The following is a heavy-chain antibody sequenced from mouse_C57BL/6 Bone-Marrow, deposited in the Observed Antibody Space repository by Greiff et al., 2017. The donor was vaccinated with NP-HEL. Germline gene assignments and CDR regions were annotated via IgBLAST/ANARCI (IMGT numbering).Heavy chain of an antibody. J-gene: IGHJ4*01. CDR1: GYAFSSYW. CDR2: IYPGDGDT. Sequence: QVQLQQSGAELVKPGASVKISCKASGYAFSSYWMNWVKQRPGTGLEWIGQIYPGDGDTNYNGKFKGKATLTADKSSSTAYMQLSSLTSEDSAVYFCARSPYYYGRSPCYAMDYWGQGTSVTVSS. D-gene: IGHD1-1*01. CDR3: ARSPYYYGRSPCYAMDY. V-gene: IGHV1-80*01.